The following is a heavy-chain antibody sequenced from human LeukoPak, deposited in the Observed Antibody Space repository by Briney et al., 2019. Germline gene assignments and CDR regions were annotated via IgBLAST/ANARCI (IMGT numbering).Heavy chain of an antibody. CDR1: GFTFSSYG. V-gene: IGHV3-33*01. D-gene: IGHD2-8*01. J-gene: IGHJ5*02. CDR3: ARDGTRYCTNGVCQNPRPVWFDP. CDR2: IWYDGSNK. Sequence: PGGSLRLSCAASGFTFSSYGMHWVRQAPGKGLEWVAVIWYDGSNKYYADSVKGRFTISRDNSKNTLYLQMNSLRAEDTAVYYCARDGTRYCTNGVCQNPRPVWFDPWGQGTLVTVSS.